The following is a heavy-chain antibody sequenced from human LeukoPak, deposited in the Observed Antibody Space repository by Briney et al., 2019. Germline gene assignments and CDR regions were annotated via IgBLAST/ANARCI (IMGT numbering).Heavy chain of an antibody. CDR2: ISYDGSNK. CDR1: GFTCSSYG. D-gene: IGHD3-9*01. V-gene: IGHV3-30*18. Sequence: PGRSLRLSCAASGFTCSSYGMHWVRQAPGKGLEWVAVISYDGSNKYYADSVKGRFTISRDNSKNTLYLQMNSLRAEDTAVYYCAKGLPDILTGYFNYWGQGTLVTVSS. CDR3: AKGLPDILTGYFNY. J-gene: IGHJ4*02.